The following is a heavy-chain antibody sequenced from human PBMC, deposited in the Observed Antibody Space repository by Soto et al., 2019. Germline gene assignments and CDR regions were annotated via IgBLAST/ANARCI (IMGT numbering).Heavy chain of an antibody. Sequence: QVQLVQSGPEVKKPGASVRVSCKASGYTFNNFAINWVRQAPGQGLEWLGWISPYNGETEYAQKFQGRVIMTTDASTSTAYLEVRSLRSDETAVYYCAREQTRRLKDAFDIWGQGTMVIVSS. CDR1: GYTFNNFA. D-gene: IGHD5-12*01. J-gene: IGHJ3*02. CDR2: ISPYNGET. V-gene: IGHV1-18*01. CDR3: AREQTRRLKDAFDI.